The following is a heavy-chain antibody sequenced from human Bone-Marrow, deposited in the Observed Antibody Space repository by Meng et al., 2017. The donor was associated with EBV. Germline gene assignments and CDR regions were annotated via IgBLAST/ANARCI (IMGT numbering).Heavy chain of an antibody. CDR2: ISSSSSYI. J-gene: IGHJ5*02. V-gene: IGHV3-21*01. Sequence: EVQLVESGGXLVKPGGSLRLSCAASGFTFSSYSMNWVRQAPGKGLEWVSSISSSSSYIYYADSVKGRFTISRDNAKNSLYLQMSSLSAEDTAVYYCASGDPLTGIPFDPWGQGTRSPSPQ. D-gene: IGHD1-1*01. CDR1: GFTFSSYS. CDR3: ASGDPLTGIPFDP.